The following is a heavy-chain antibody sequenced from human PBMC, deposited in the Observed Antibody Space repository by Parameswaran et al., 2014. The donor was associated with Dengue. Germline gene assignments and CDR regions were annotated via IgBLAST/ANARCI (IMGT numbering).Heavy chain of an antibody. CDR3: ARCGYSNYEGYYYYGMDV. D-gene: IGHD4-11*01. CDR2: ISSSSSTI. Sequence: WIRQPQEGLEWVSYISSSSSTIYYADSVKGRFTISRDNVKNSLYLQMNSLRAEDTAVYYCARCGYSNYEGYYYYGMDVWGQGTTVTVSS. V-gene: IGHV3-48*04. J-gene: IGHJ6*02.